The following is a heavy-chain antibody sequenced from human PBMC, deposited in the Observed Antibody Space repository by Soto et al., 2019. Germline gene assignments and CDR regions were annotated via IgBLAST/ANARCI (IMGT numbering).Heavy chain of an antibody. Sequence: QVQLVQSGAEVKKPGASVKVSCKASGYTFTSYAMHWVRQAPGQRLEWMGWINAGNGNTKYSQKFQGRVTISRDTSASTAYMELSSLRSEDTAVYYCARPYYYDPPLQHWGQGTLVPVSS. CDR1: GYTFTSYA. CDR2: INAGNGNT. CDR3: ARPYYYDPPLQH. V-gene: IGHV1-3*01. J-gene: IGHJ1*01. D-gene: IGHD3-22*01.